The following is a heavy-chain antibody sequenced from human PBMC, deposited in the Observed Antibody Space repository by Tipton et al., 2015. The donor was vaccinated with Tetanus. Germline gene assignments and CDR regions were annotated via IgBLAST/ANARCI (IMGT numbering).Heavy chain of an antibody. D-gene: IGHD2-21*01. CDR1: GGSISSGVYY. V-gene: IGHV4-39*01. CDR3: AKHGDRDTIGHHFDY. CDR2: VHHSGST. J-gene: IGHJ4*02. Sequence: TLSLTCTVSGGSISSGVYYWSWMRQPPGKGLEWIGEVHHSGSTKYNPSLKSRVTILADTSKDQFSLRLSSVTAADTALYYCAKHGDRDTIGHHFDYWTQGTLVTVSS.